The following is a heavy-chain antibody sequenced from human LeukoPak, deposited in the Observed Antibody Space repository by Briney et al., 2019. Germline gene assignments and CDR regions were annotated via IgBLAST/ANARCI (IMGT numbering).Heavy chain of an antibody. CDR2: IHYSGGT. D-gene: IGHD3-3*01. V-gene: IGHV4-59*01. Sequence: SETLSLTCAVYGGSFSGYYWSWIRQPPGKGLEWIGYIHYSGGTNYNPSLKSRVTISVDTSKNQFSLKLSSVTAADTAVYYCARVGVAGAFDIWGQGTMVTVSS. CDR1: GGSFSGYY. J-gene: IGHJ3*02. CDR3: ARVGVAGAFDI.